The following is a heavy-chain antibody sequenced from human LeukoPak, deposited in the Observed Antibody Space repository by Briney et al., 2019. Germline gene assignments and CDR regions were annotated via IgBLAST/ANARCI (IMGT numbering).Heavy chain of an antibody. CDR3: AKRGVVIRVILVGFHKEAYYFDS. CDR1: GFTFSSYW. D-gene: IGHD3-22*01. CDR2: IKQDGSEK. V-gene: IGHV3-7*03. J-gene: IGHJ4*02. Sequence: GGSLRLSCAASGFTFSSYWMSWVRQAPGKGLEWVANIKQDGSEKYYVDSVKGRFTISRDNAKNSLYLQMNSLRAEDTAVYFCAKRGVVIRVILVGFHKEAYYFDSWGQGALVTVSS.